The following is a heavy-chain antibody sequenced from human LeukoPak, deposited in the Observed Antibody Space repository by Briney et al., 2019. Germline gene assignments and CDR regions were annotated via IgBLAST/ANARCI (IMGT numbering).Heavy chain of an antibody. CDR3: ARVAYDFWSGYFNWELDY. J-gene: IGHJ4*02. CDR2: FYHGGST. V-gene: IGHV4-34*01. D-gene: IGHD3-3*01. CDR1: GGSFSGYY. Sequence: PSETLSLTCAVYGGSFSGYYWSWIRQPPGKGLEWIGTFYHGGSTNYNPSLKSRVTISVDTSKNQFSLKLSSVTAADTAVYYCARVAYDFWSGYFNWELDYWGQGTLVTVSS.